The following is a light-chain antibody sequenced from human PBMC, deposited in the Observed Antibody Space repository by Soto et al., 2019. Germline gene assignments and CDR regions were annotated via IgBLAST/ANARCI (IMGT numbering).Light chain of an antibody. CDR3: MQGLEAPLT. CDR2: LGS. Sequence: DIVMTQSPLSLPVTPGEPASISCRSSQSLLHSNGYNYLGWYLQKPGQSPQLLIYLGSNRASGVPDRFSGSGSGTDFTLKISSVEAEDVGLYYCMQGLEAPLTVGQGTKVDTK. V-gene: IGKV2-28*01. J-gene: IGKJ1*01. CDR1: QSLLHSNGYNY.